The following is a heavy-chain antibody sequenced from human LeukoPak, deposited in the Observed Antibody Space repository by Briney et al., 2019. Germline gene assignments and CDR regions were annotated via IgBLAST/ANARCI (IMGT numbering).Heavy chain of an antibody. CDR3: AKSPNIAATGHFDY. Sequence: GGSLRLSCAASGFTFSSYWMHWVRQAPGKGLVWVSRINSDGSSTSYADSVKGRFTISRDNSKNTLYLQMNSLRAEDTAVYYCAKSPNIAATGHFDYWGQGTLVTVSS. CDR1: GFTFSSYW. J-gene: IGHJ4*02. D-gene: IGHD2-15*01. CDR2: INSDGSST. V-gene: IGHV3-74*01.